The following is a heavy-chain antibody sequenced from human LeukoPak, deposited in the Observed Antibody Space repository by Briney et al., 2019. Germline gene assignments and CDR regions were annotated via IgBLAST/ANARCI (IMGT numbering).Heavy chain of an antibody. J-gene: IGHJ6*03. V-gene: IGHV3-23*01. CDR2: IFPSGGEI. D-gene: IGHD3-9*01. CDR3: AKDDYDILTGLCMDV. Sequence: PGGSLRLSCAASGFTFSSYSMNWVRQAPGKGLEWVSSIFPSGGEIHYADSVRGRFTISRDNSKSTLYLQMNSLRAEDTAVYYCAKDDYDILTGLCMDVWGKGTTVTISS. CDR1: GFTFSSYS.